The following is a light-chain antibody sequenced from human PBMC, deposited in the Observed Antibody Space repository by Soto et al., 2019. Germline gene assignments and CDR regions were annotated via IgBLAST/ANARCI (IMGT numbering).Light chain of an antibody. Sequence: DIQMTQSPSTLSASVGDRVTITCRASQSISSWLAWYQQKPGKAPKLLIYKASSLESGVPSRFSGSGSGTEFTLTISSLQPDDFATYYCQQYNLSVFGGGTKVDIK. CDR3: QQYNLSV. CDR2: KAS. V-gene: IGKV1-5*03. CDR1: QSISSW. J-gene: IGKJ4*01.